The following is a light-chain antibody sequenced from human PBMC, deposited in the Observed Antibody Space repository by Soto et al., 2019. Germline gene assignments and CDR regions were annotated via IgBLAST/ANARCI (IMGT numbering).Light chain of an antibody. CDR1: QGISSY. CDR3: QQLNSYPPA. CDR2: AAS. Sequence: DIQLTQSPSFLSASVGDRVTITCRASQGISSYLAWYQQKPGKVPKLLIYAASILQSGVPSRFSGSGSGTEFTLTISSLQPEDFATYYCQQLNSYPPAFGQGTKLEIK. J-gene: IGKJ2*01. V-gene: IGKV1-9*01.